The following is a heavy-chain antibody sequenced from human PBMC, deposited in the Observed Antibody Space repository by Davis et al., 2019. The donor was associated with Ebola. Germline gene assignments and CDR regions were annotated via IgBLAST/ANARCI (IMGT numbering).Heavy chain of an antibody. CDR2: IYYSGST. V-gene: IGHV4-59*12. J-gene: IGHJ6*02. D-gene: IGHD3-10*01. CDR3: ARRGLYYGMDV. Sequence: SETLSLTCTVSGGSISSYYWSWIRQPPGKGLEWIGYIYYSGSTNYNPSLKSRVTISVDTSKNQFSLKLSSVTAADTAVYYCARRGLYYGMDVWGQGTTVTVSS. CDR1: GGSISSYY.